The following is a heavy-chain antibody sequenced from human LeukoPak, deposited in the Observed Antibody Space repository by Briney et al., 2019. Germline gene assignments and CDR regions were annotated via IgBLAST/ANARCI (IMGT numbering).Heavy chain of an antibody. V-gene: IGHV3-23*01. CDR3: AKRISGTTPLGY. Sequence: GGSLRLSCVASGFTMSTYWMHWVRQAPGKGLEWVSAISGSGGSTYYADSVKGRFTISRDNSKNTLYLQMNSLRAEDTAVYYCAKRISGTTPLGYWGQGTLVTVSS. CDR1: GFTMSTYW. J-gene: IGHJ4*02. CDR2: ISGSGGST. D-gene: IGHD1-7*01.